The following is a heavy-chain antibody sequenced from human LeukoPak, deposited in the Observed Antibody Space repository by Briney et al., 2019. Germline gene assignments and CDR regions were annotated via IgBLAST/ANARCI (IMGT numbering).Heavy chain of an antibody. J-gene: IGHJ2*01. V-gene: IGHV3-21*01. CDR2: ISSRNNYI. CDR1: GFTFSTYS. CDR3: ASRYCSGGSCYNWYFDL. D-gene: IGHD2-15*01. Sequence: GGSLRLSCAASGFTFSTYSMNWVRQAPGKGLEWVSYISSRNNYIYYAGSVKGRFTISRDNAKNSLYLQMNSLRAEDTAVYYCASRYCSGGSCYNWYFDLWGRGTLVTVSS.